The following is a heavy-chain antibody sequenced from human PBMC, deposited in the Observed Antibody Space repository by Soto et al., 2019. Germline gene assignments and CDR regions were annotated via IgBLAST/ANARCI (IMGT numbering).Heavy chain of an antibody. V-gene: IGHV4-39*07. CDR2: IYYSGST. D-gene: IGHD3-22*01. CDR3: ARESMSYFYAMDV. J-gene: IGHJ6*02. Sequence: SETLSLTCTVSGDSIINGEYYWTWIRQSPGKGLEWTGSIYYSGSTYYNPSLKSRVTISVDTSKNQFSLKLRSVTAADTAVYYCARESMSYFYAMDVWGLGSTVTVSS. CDR1: GDSIINGEYY.